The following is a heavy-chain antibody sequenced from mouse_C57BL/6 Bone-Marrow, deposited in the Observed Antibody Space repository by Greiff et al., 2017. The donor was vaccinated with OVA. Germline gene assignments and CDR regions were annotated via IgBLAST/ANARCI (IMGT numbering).Heavy chain of an antibody. D-gene: IGHD1-2*01. J-gene: IGHJ3*01. CDR3: ARSATRAWFAY. CDR1: GYTFTSYW. V-gene: IGHV1-64*01. CDR2: IHPNSGST. Sequence: QVHVKQPGAELVKPGASVKLSCKASGYTFTSYWMHWVKQRPGQGLEWIGMIHPNSGSTNYNEKFKSKATLTVDKSSSTAYMQLSSLTSEDSAVYYCARSATRAWFAYWGQGTLVTVSA.